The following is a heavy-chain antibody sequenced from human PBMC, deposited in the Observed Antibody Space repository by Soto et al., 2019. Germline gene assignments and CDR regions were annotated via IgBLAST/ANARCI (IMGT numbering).Heavy chain of an antibody. CDR2: ISGSGGST. J-gene: IGHJ3*02. D-gene: IGHD3-22*01. V-gene: IGHV3-23*01. CDR1: GFPFSSFA. CDR3: AKDTYYYDSSGYPPHAFDI. Sequence: PGGSLSLSCAVSGFPFSSFAMSWVRQAPGKGLEWVSAISGSGGSTYYADSVKGRFTISRDNSKNTLYLQMNSLRAEDTAVYYCAKDTYYYDSSGYPPHAFDIWGQGTMVTVSS.